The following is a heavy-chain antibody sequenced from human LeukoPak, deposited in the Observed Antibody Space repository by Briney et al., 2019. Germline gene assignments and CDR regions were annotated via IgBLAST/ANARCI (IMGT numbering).Heavy chain of an antibody. Sequence: GGSLRLSCAASGFTFSNAWMNWVRQAPGKGLEWVGRIKSKTDGGTTDFAAPVEARFTISRDDSKNTVYLQMNSLQTEDTAVYFCATYRTYWAPGAFDIWGQGTMVTVSS. CDR3: ATYRTYWAPGAFDI. D-gene: IGHD1-26*01. CDR1: GFTFSNAW. J-gene: IGHJ3*02. V-gene: IGHV3-15*01. CDR2: IKSKTDGGTT.